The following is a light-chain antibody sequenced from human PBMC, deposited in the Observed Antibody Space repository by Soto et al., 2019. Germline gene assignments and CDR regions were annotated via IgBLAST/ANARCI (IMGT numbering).Light chain of an antibody. Sequence: DIVLTQSPGTLSLSPGERTTLSCRASQSVSSYLAWYQQKPGQAPRLLIYGASTRATDIPARFSGSGSGTEFTLTISSLQSEDFALYYCQQYNNWPLTFGGGTKVDI. V-gene: IGKV3-15*01. CDR1: QSVSSY. J-gene: IGKJ4*01. CDR3: QQYNNWPLT. CDR2: GAS.